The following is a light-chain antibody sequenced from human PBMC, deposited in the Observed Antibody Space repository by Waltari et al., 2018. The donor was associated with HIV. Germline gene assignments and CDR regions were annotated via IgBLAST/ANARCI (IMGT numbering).Light chain of an antibody. CDR1: TLRNYY. V-gene: IGLV3-19*01. Sequence: SSELTQDPAVSVALGQTVRIPCQGDTLRNYYATRYHQKPGQAPLLVMYGKNNRPSGIPDRFSGSTSGNTASLTITGTQAEDEADYYCSSRDNSGNHVVFGGGTKLTVL. J-gene: IGLJ2*01. CDR3: SSRDNSGNHVV. CDR2: GKN.